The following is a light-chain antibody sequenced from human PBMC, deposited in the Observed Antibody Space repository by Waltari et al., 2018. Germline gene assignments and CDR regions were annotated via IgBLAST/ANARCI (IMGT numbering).Light chain of an antibody. CDR1: TSDIGKYNL. CDR2: DVN. Sequence: QSALTQTASVSGSPGQAIAISCSGTTSDIGKYNLVSWYQQHPSKAPTLIIYDVNQSPSGVSNRFSGSKSGNTAFLTISGLQSADEADYYCCSYAGSAISMFGGGTKVTVL. CDR3: CSYAGSAISM. J-gene: IGLJ3*02. V-gene: IGLV2-23*02.